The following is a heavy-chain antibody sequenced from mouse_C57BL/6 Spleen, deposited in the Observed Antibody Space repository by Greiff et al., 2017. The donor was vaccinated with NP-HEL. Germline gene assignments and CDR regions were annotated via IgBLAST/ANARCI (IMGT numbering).Heavy chain of an antibody. V-gene: IGHV1-55*01. J-gene: IGHJ1*03. D-gene: IGHD1-1*01. CDR1: GYTFTSYW. CDR3: ARRVLRSLYFDV. CDR2: IYPGSGST. Sequence: QVQLQQPGAELVKPGASVKTSCKASGYTFTSYWITWVKQRPGQGLEWIGDIYPGSGSTNYNEKFKSKATLTVDTSSSTAYMQLSSLTSEDSAVYYCARRVLRSLYFDVWGTGTTVTVSS.